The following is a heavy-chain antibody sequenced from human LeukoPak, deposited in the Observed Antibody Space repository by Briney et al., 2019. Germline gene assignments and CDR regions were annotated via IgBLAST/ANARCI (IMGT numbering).Heavy chain of an antibody. J-gene: IGHJ5*02. CDR1: GYTFTGYY. D-gene: IGHD3-22*01. V-gene: IGHV1-2*02. CDR2: INPNSGGT. CDR3: ARDGRNTYYYDSSGYYTGDWFNP. Sequence: ASVRVSCKASGYTFTGYYMHWVRQAPGQGLEWMGWINPNSGGTNYAQKFQGRVTMTSNTSISTAYMELSRLRSDDTAVYYCARDGRNTYYYDSSGYYTGDWFNPWGQGNLGSVSS.